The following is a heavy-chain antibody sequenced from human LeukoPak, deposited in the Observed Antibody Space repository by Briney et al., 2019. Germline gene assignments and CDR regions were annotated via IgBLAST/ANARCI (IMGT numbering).Heavy chain of an antibody. CDR3: ASQKNWGNWFDP. V-gene: IGHV3-23*01. J-gene: IGHJ5*02. Sequence: GGSLRLSCTASGFTFSAYAMMWVRQAPGKGPEWVSAIRGSGSGGGTLYADSVKGRFTISRDNSKYTLFLQMNSLRSEDTAVYYCASQKNWGNWFDPWGQGTLVTVSS. D-gene: IGHD3-16*01. CDR1: GFTFSAYA. CDR2: IRGSGSGGGT.